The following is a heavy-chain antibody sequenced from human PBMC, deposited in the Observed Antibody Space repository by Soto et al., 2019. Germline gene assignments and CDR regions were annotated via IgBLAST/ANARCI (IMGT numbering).Heavy chain of an antibody. D-gene: IGHD2-15*01. CDR1: GFTFSNAW. J-gene: IGHJ6*02. CDR2: IKSKTDGGTT. V-gene: IGHV3-15*01. CDR3: ARDPYCSGGSCYVSGYYYGMDV. Sequence: EVQLVESGGGLVKPGGSLRLSCAASGFTFSNAWMSWVRQAPGKGLEWVGRIKSKTDGGTTDYAAPVKGRFTISRDDSKNTLYLQMNSLRAEDTAVYYCARDPYCSGGSCYVSGYYYGMDVWGQGTTVTVSS.